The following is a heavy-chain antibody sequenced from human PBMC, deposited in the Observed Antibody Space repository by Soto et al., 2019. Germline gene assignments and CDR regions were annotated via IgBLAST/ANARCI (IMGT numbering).Heavy chain of an antibody. V-gene: IGHV1-18*04. CDR3: ARGDNYYDSSGYVDY. J-gene: IGHJ4*02. CDR1: GYTFTSYG. Sequence: ASVKVSCKASGYTFTSYGISWVRQAPGQGLEWMGWISAYNGNTNYAQKLQGRVTMTTDTSTSTAYMELRSLRSDDTAVYYCARGDNYYDSSGYVDYWGQGTLVTVSS. CDR2: ISAYNGNT. D-gene: IGHD3-22*01.